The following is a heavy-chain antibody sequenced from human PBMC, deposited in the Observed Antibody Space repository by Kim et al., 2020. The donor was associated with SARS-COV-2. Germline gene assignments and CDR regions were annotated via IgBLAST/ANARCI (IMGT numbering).Heavy chain of an antibody. V-gene: IGHV1-69*13. D-gene: IGHD2-2*01. Sequence: SVKVSCKASGGTFSSYAISWVRQAPGQGLEWMGGIIPIFGTANYAQKFQGRVTITADESTSTAYMELSSLRSEDTAVYYCARDPLVPAPTSGNYYGMDVWGQGTTVTVSS. CDR1: GGTFSSYA. J-gene: IGHJ6*02. CDR3: ARDPLVPAPTSGNYYGMDV. CDR2: IIPIFGTA.